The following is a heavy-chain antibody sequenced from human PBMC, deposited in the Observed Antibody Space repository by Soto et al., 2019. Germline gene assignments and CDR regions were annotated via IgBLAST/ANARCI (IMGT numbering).Heavy chain of an antibody. CDR2: ISSSSSYI. CDR3: AREHGPTLAGMDV. Sequence: XGSLRLSCAASGFTFSSYSMNWVRQAPGKGLEWVSSISSSSSYIYYADSVKGRFTISRDNAKNSLYLQMNSLRAEDTAVYYCAREHGPTLAGMDVWGQGTTVTVSS. CDR1: GFTFSSYS. D-gene: IGHD4-17*01. V-gene: IGHV3-21*01. J-gene: IGHJ6*02.